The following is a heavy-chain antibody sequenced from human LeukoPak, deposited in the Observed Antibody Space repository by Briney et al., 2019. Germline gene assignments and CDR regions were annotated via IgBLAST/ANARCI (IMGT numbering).Heavy chain of an antibody. CDR1: GYSFTDYH. J-gene: IGHJ5*02. CDR2: ISTYTGDT. V-gene: IGHV1-18*01. Sequence: ASVKVSCKPSGYSFTDYHIAWVRQAPGQGLEWMGGISTYTGDTNIAQRFQGRVSMTTDTSTNTVYMELMSLRPDDTAIYYCARTLGNVELDGDWFDPWGQGTLVTVSS. CDR3: ARTLGNVELDGDWFDP. D-gene: IGHD1-7*01.